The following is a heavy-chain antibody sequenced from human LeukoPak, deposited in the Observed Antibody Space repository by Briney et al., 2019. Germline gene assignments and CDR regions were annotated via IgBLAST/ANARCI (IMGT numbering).Heavy chain of an antibody. V-gene: IGHV3-11*05. CDR1: CFTLSDYY. Sequence: GGSLRLSCAASCFTLSDYYMSWIRQAPGKGLEWVSFISGSRTYTNYADSVKGRFTISRDNAKNSLYLQMNSLRAEDTAVSYCAKVRSDDRGDYYYVYWGQGTLVTVSS. D-gene: IGHD3-22*01. CDR3: AKVRSDDRGDYYYVY. CDR2: ISGSRTYT. J-gene: IGHJ4*02.